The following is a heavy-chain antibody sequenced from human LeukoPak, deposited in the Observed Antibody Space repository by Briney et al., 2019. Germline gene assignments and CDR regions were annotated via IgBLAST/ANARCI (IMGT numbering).Heavy chain of an antibody. CDR1: GGTFSSYA. J-gene: IGHJ6*02. Sequence: SVKVSCKASGGTFSSYAISWVRQAPGQGLEWMGRITPILGIANYAQKFQGRVTITADKSTSTAYMELSSLRSEDTAVYYCASYEWFGELERIYYYYGMDVWGQGTTVTVSS. CDR2: ITPILGIA. V-gene: IGHV1-69*04. CDR3: ASYEWFGELERIYYYYGMDV. D-gene: IGHD3-10*01.